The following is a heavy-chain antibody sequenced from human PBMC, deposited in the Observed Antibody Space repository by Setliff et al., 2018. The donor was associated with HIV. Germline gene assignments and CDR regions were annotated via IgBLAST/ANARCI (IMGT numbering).Heavy chain of an antibody. V-gene: IGHV3-53*01. CDR3: AKGGYGGAYYVAGY. Sequence: GGSLRLSCTASGFTFGDYAMSWVRQAPGKGLEWVTLIYKAGKTYYADFVKGRFTIARDDTKNTVSLQMTNLEPGDTAMYYCAKGGYGGAYYVAGYWGQGTKVTVSS. CDR1: GFTFGDYA. CDR2: IYKAGKT. J-gene: IGHJ4*02. D-gene: IGHD5-18*01.